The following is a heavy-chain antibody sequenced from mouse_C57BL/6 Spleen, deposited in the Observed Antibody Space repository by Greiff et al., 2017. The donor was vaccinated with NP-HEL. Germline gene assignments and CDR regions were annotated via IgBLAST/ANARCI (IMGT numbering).Heavy chain of an antibody. CDR2: ISNLAYSI. J-gene: IGHJ3*01. CDR3: ARHDYDQGFAY. D-gene: IGHD2-4*01. CDR1: GFTFSDYG. Sequence: EVQLQESGGGLVQPGGSLKLSCAASGFTFSDYGMAWVRQAPRKGPEWVAFISNLAYSIYSADTVTGRFTISRENAKNTLYLEMSSLRSEDTAMYYCARHDYDQGFAYWGQGTLVTVSA. V-gene: IGHV5-15*01.